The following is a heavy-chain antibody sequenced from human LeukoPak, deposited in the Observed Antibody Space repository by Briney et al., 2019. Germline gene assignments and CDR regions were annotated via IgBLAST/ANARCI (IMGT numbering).Heavy chain of an antibody. D-gene: IGHD4-23*01. J-gene: IGHJ4*02. CDR2: IYHSGST. Sequence: SETLSLTCTVSGGSISSYYWGWIRQPPGKGLEWIGSIYHSGSTYYNPSLKSRVTISVDTSKNQFSLKLSSVTAADTAVYHCAREGYGGNSGSDYWGQGTLVTVSS. V-gene: IGHV4-38-2*02. CDR1: GGSISSYY. CDR3: AREGYGGNSGSDY.